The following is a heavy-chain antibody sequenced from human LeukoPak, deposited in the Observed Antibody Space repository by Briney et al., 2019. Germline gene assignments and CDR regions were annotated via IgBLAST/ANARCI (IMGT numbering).Heavy chain of an antibody. CDR3: ARRRIYYYYYMDV. Sequence: PSETLPLTCAVYGGSFSGYYWSWIRQPPGKGLEWIGEINHSGSTNYNPSLKSRVTISVDTSKNQFSLKLSSVTAADTAVYYCARRRIYYYYYMDVWGKGTTVTISS. CDR1: GGSFSGYY. CDR2: INHSGST. V-gene: IGHV4-34*01. J-gene: IGHJ6*03.